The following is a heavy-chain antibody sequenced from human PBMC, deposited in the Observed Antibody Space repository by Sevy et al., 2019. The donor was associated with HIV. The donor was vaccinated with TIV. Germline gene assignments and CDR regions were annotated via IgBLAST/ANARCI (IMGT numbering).Heavy chain of an antibody. CDR1: GFTFSSYG. CDR2: IRYDGSNK. D-gene: IGHD2-2*01. Sequence: GGSLRLSCAASGFTFSSYGMHWVRQAPGKGLEWVAFIRYDGSNKYYADSVKGRFTISRDNSKNTLYLQMNSLRAEDTTVYYWAKGVEHRSNTSPWWYYMDVWGKGTTVTVSS. CDR3: AKGVEHRSNTSPWWYYMDV. V-gene: IGHV3-30*02. J-gene: IGHJ6*03.